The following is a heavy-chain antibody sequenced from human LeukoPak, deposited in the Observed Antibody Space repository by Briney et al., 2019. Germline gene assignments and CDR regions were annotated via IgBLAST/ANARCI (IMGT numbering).Heavy chain of an antibody. CDR2: IRNDGSNK. CDR3: AKDQSSFCSRSSCYALHY. Sequence: GGSLRLSCAASGFTFSGYGMHWVRQAPGKGLEWVAFIRNDGSNKYYADSMKGRFTVSRENSKNTLYLQINSLRAEDTAVYYCAKDQSSFCSRSSCYALHYWGQGTLVTVSS. CDR1: GFTFSGYG. D-gene: IGHD2-2*01. J-gene: IGHJ4*02. V-gene: IGHV3-30*02.